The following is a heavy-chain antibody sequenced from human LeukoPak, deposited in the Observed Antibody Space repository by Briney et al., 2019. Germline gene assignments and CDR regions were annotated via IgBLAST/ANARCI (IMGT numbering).Heavy chain of an antibody. D-gene: IGHD3-9*01. Sequence: SETLSLTCAVYGGSFSGYYWSWIRQPPGKGLEWIGEINHSGSTNYNPSLKSRVTISVDTSKNQFSLKLSSVTAADTAVYYCARGIKSYDILTGYYPYWGRGTLVTVSS. V-gene: IGHV4-34*01. CDR1: GGSFSGYY. CDR3: ARGIKSYDILTGYYPY. J-gene: IGHJ4*02. CDR2: INHSGST.